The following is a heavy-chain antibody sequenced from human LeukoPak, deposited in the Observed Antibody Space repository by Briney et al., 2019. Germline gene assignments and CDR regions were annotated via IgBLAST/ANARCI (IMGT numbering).Heavy chain of an antibody. CDR2: ISYDGSNK. D-gene: IGHD4-17*01. J-gene: IGHJ6*02. Sequence: GGSLRLSCAASGFTFSSYGMHWVRQAPGKGLEWVAVISYDGSNKYYANSVKGRFTISRDNSKNTLYLQMNSLRAEDTAVYYCAKDQMVYGDYSPVYYYYGMDVWGQGTTVTVSS. V-gene: IGHV3-30*18. CDR3: AKDQMVYGDYSPVYYYYGMDV. CDR1: GFTFSSYG.